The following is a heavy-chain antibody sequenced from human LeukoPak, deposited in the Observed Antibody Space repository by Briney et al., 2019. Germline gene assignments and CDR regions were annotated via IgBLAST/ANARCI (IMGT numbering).Heavy chain of an antibody. Sequence: SVKVSCKASGATFSSYSISWVRQAPGHGLEWRGVIIPMFGTTTYAQRFQGRVTITADKSTSTAYMELSSLRSEDTAVYYCARDSYRTRNYNWFDPWGQGTLVTVSS. CDR1: GATFSSYS. CDR2: IIPMFGTT. D-gene: IGHD1-7*01. CDR3: ARDSYRTRNYNWFDP. J-gene: IGHJ5*02. V-gene: IGHV1-69*06.